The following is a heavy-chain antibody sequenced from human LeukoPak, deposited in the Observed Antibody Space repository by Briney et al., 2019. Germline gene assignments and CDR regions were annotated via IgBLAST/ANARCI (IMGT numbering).Heavy chain of an antibody. J-gene: IGHJ4*02. V-gene: IGHV4-34*01. CDR3: ARGPPNGHDDSSDYYVPACFDY. D-gene: IGHD3-22*01. Sequence: SETLSLTCNVYGGSFSGYYWSWIRQPPGKGLEWIGDINHSGSTNYTPSLKSRVTISVDTSKNHFSLKLTSVTAADTALYYCARGPPNGHDDSSDYYVPACFDYWGQGTLVTVSS. CDR1: GGSFSGYY. CDR2: INHSGST.